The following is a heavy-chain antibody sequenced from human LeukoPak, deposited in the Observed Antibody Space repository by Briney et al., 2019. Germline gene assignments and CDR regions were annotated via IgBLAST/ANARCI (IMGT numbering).Heavy chain of an antibody. CDR2: IYYSGST. J-gene: IGHJ4*02. V-gene: IGHV4-59*01. CDR3: ARGHYDILTGYLYYFDY. Sequence: SETLSLTCTVSGGSISSYYWSWIRQPPGKGLEWIGYIYYSGSTNYSPSLKSRVTISVDTSKNQFSLKLSSVTAADTAVYYCARGHYDILTGYLYYFDYWGQGTLVTVSS. D-gene: IGHD3-9*01. CDR1: GGSISSYY.